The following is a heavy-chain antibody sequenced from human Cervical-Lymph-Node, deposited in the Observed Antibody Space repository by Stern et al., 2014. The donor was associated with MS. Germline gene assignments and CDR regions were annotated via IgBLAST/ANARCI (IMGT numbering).Heavy chain of an antibody. J-gene: IGHJ6*02. V-gene: IGHV3-49*03. CDR1: GFTFGDYA. CDR3: TRGVRGNDYYDMDV. D-gene: IGHD3-10*01. CDR2: IRGKAYGGTT. Sequence: QLVQSGGGLVQPGRSLRLSCTASGFTFGDYAMSWFRQAPGKGLEWVGFIRGKAYGGTTDYAASVRGRFTISRDDSKSIAYLQMNSLKIEDAGVYYCTRGVRGNDYYDMDVWGQGTTVTVSS.